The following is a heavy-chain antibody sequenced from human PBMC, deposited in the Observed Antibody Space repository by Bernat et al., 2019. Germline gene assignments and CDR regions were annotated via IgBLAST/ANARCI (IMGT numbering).Heavy chain of an antibody. CDR2: ISAYNGNT. CDR1: GYTFTSYG. CDR3: ARDTPAGTTYDEGWRFDP. J-gene: IGHJ5*02. D-gene: IGHD1-1*01. Sequence: QVQLVQSGAEVKKPGASVKVSCKASGYTFTSYGISWVRQAPGQGLEWMGWISAYNGNTNYAQKLQGRVTMTSDTSTSTAYMELRSLRSDDTAVYYCARDTPAGTTYDEGWRFDPWGQGTLVTVSS. V-gene: IGHV1-18*04.